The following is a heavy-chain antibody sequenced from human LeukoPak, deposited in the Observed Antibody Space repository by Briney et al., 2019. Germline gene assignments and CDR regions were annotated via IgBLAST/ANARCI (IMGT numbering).Heavy chain of an antibody. D-gene: IGHD3-9*01. Sequence: PSETLSLTCTVSGGSISSYYWSWMRQPAGKGLEWIGRIYTSGSTNYNPSLKSRVTMSVDTSKNQFSLKLSSVTAADTAVYYCARDLLRYFVWSRYFDLWGRGTLVTVSS. CDR3: ARDLLRYFVWSRYFDL. V-gene: IGHV4-4*07. CDR1: GGSISSYY. CDR2: IYTSGST. J-gene: IGHJ2*01.